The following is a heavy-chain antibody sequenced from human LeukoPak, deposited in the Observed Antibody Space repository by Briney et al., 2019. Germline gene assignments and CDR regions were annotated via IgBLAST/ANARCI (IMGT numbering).Heavy chain of an antibody. J-gene: IGHJ4*02. CDR2: ISAYNGNT. V-gene: IGHV1-18*01. CDR3: ASLYYYDSSGYYYAPPPFDY. CDR1: GYTFTSYG. D-gene: IGHD3-22*01. Sequence: ASVKVSCKASGYTFTSYGISWVRQAPGQGLEWMGWISAYNGNTNYAQKLQGRVTMTRDTSIRTAYMELSRLRSDDTAVYYCASLYYYDSSGYYYAPPPFDYWGQGTLVTVSS.